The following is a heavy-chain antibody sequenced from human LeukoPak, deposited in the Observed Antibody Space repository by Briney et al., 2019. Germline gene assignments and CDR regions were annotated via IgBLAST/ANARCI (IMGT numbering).Heavy chain of an antibody. CDR2: ISSNGGST. Sequence: PGGSLRLSCSASGFTFSSYAMHWVRQAPGKGLEYVSAISSNGGSTYYADSVKGRFTISRDNSKNTLYLQMNSLRAEDTAVYYCAKDRVGSGWYGRGYFDYWGQGTLVTVSS. CDR1: GFTFSSYA. CDR3: AKDRVGSGWYGRGYFDY. J-gene: IGHJ4*02. D-gene: IGHD6-19*01. V-gene: IGHV3-64*04.